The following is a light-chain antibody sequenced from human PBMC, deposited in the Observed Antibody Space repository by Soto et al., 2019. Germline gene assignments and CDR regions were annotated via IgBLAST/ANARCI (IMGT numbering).Light chain of an antibody. Sequence: DIVMTQSPLSLPVTPGEPASISCRSSQSLLYSNGYNYLDWYLQKPGQSPQLLIYLGSNRASGVPDRFSGSGSGSDFTLKISRVEAEDVGVYYCMQTLHGLWYTFGQGTKLEIK. V-gene: IGKV2-28*01. J-gene: IGKJ2*01. CDR1: QSLLYSNGYNY. CDR2: LGS. CDR3: MQTLHGLWYT.